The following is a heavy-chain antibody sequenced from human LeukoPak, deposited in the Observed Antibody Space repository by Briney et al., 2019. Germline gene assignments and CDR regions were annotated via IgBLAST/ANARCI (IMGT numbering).Heavy chain of an antibody. Sequence: SETLSLTCTVSGGSISSSSYYWGWIRQPPGKGLERIGSIYYSGSTDYNPSLKSRVTISVDTSKNQFSLKLSSVTAADTAVYYCARARMWYSSSPPDYWGQGTLVTVSS. CDR1: GGSISSSSYY. J-gene: IGHJ4*02. V-gene: IGHV4-39*07. D-gene: IGHD6-6*01. CDR3: ARARMWYSSSPPDY. CDR2: IYYSGST.